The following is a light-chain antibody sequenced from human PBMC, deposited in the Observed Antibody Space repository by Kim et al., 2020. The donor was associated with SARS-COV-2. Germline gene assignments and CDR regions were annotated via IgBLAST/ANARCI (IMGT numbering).Light chain of an antibody. J-gene: IGLJ3*02. CDR3: NSRDSNDNVV. V-gene: IGLV3-19*01. CDR1: SVRSYY. CDR2: GKN. Sequence: VALGQTVRITWQGDSVRSYYATGYQQKPGQAPIVVIYGKNNRPSGIPDRFSGSSSGNTASLTITATQVGDEADYYCNSRDSNDNVVFGGGTQLTVL.